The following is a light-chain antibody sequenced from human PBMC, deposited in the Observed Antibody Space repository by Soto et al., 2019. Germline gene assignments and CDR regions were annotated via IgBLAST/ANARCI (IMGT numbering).Light chain of an antibody. J-gene: IGKJ1*01. CDR1: QSARSF. CDR2: GAS. CDR3: QHSGDFRWT. Sequence: EIVLTQSPAALSLSPGDRATLSCTASQSARSFLAWYQVKPGQAPRRLIYGASSRATGIPDRFSGRGFGTDFTLTISRLEPEDFAVYYCQHSGDFRWTFGQGTNVEVK. V-gene: IGKV3-20*01.